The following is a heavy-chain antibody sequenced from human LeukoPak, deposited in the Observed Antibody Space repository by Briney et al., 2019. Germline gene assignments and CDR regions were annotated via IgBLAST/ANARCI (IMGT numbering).Heavy chain of an antibody. Sequence: SETLSLTCTVSGDSISSSDYYWGWLRQPPGKGLEWIGSFYYSGNTYYNPSLKSRVTISVDPSKNQLSLKLSSVSAADTAVYYCARHFFGDYVFAYWGQETLVTVSS. J-gene: IGHJ4*02. CDR1: GDSISSSDYY. CDR2: FYYSGNT. D-gene: IGHD4-17*01. CDR3: ARHFFGDYVFAY. V-gene: IGHV4-39*01.